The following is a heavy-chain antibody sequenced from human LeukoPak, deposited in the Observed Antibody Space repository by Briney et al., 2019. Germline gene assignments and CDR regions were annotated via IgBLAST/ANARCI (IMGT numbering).Heavy chain of an antibody. CDR1: GFTFSSYA. Sequence: GGSLRLSCAASGFTFSSYAMSWVCQAPGKGLEWVSAIRGSGGSTYHADSVKGRFTISRDNSKNTLFLQMNSLRAEDTAVYYCAKHIDSNTRSCFDYWGQGTLVTVSS. V-gene: IGHV3-23*01. CDR3: AKHIDSNTRSCFDY. CDR2: IRGSGGST. D-gene: IGHD3-10*01. J-gene: IGHJ4*02.